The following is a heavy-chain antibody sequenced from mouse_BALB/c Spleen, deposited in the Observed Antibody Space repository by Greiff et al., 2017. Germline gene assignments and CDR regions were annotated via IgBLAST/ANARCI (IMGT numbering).Heavy chain of an antibody. CDR1: GYSITSGYY. J-gene: IGHJ2*01. V-gene: IGHV3-6*02. D-gene: IGHD1-1*01. Sequence: EVQLQQSGPGLVKPSQSLSLTCSVTGYSITSGYYWNWIRQFPGNKLEWMGYISYDGSNNYNPSLKNRISITRDTSKNQFFLKLNSVTTEDTATYYCARDLPTTTVVNYWGQGTTLTVSS. CDR2: ISYDGSN. CDR3: ARDLPTTTVVNY.